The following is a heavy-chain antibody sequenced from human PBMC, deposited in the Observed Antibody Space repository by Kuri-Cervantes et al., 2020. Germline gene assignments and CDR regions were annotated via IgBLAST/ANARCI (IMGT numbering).Heavy chain of an antibody. CDR1: GGSISSHY. D-gene: IGHD2-2*01. Sequence: SETLSLTCTVSGGSISSHYWSWFRQPPGKGLEYIGYVYYSGSTSYNASLQSRITISVDTSKNQFSLKLNSVTAADTAVYYCVRVASNLVPAAAFDYWGQGTLVTVSS. J-gene: IGHJ4*02. CDR3: VRVASNLVPAAAFDY. V-gene: IGHV4-59*08. CDR2: VYYSGST.